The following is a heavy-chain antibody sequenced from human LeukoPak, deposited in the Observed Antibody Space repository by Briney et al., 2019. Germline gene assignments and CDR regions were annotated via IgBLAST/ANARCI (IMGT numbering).Heavy chain of an antibody. CDR2: IKQDGSEK. Sequence: GGSLRLSCAASGFTFSSYWMSWVRQAPGKGLEWVANIKQDGSEKYYVDSVKGRFTISRDNAKNSLYLQMNSLRAEDTAVYYCARGFITMVRGVIGYWGQGTLVTVSS. J-gene: IGHJ4*02. V-gene: IGHV3-7*01. D-gene: IGHD3-10*01. CDR3: ARGFITMVRGVIGY. CDR1: GFTFSSYW.